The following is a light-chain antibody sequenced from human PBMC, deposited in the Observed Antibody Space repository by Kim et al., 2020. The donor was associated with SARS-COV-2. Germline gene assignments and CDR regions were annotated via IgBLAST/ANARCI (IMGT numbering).Light chain of an antibody. V-gene: IGKV3-15*01. CDR1: QSVSSN. CDR3: QQYNNWPPLT. Sequence: SPGERATLSCRASQSVSSNFAWYQQKPGHAPRLLIYGASTRATGIPARFSGSGSGTEFTLTISSLQSEDFAVYYCQQYNNWPPLTFGGGTKVDIK. J-gene: IGKJ4*01. CDR2: GAS.